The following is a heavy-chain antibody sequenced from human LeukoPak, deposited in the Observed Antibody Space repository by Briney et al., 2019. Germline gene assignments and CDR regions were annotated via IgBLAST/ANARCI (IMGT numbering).Heavy chain of an antibody. Sequence: PSETLSLTCTVSGGSISSGSYYWSWIRQPAGKGLEWIGRIYTSGSTNYNPSLKSRVTISVDTSKNQFSLKLSSVTAADTAVYYCARGACSSTSCYKGAFDMWGHGTVVTVSS. V-gene: IGHV4-61*02. CDR2: IYTSGST. J-gene: IGHJ3*02. CDR3: ARGACSSTSCYKGAFDM. CDR1: GGSISSGSYY. D-gene: IGHD2-2*02.